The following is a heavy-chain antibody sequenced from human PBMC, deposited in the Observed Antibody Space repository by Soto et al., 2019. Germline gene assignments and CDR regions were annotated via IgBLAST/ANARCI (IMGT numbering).Heavy chain of an antibody. J-gene: IGHJ5*02. V-gene: IGHV1-46*03. CDR3: ARDHDSSSWMDNWFDP. CDR2: INPSGGST. CDR1: GYTFTSYY. D-gene: IGHD6-13*01. Sequence: ASVKVSCKASGYTFTSYYMHWVRQAPGQGLEWMGIINPSGGSTSYAQKFQGRVTMTRDTSTSTVYMELSSLRSEDTAVYYCARDHDSSSWMDNWFDPWGQGTLVTVSS.